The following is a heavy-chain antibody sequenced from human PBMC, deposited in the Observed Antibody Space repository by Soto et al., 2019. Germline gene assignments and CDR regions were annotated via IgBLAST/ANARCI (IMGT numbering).Heavy chain of an antibody. J-gene: IGHJ4*02. CDR2: IWFEGTNK. D-gene: IGHD3-9*01. V-gene: IGHV3-33*01. CDR1: GFTFSNYG. CDR3: ARGLFYDILTGGFDY. Sequence: QVQLAESGGSVVQPGRSLRLSCAASGFTFSNYGMHWVRQAPGKGLEWVSFIWFEGTNKYYADSVKGRFTISRDNSKNTLYLQMNSLRADDTAVYYCARGLFYDILTGGFDYWGQGTLVTVSS.